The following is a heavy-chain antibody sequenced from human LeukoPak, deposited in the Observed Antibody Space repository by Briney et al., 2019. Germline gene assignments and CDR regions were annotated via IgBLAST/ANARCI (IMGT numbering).Heavy chain of an antibody. V-gene: IGHV3-21*01. CDR1: GFTFSSYS. Sequence: KPGGSLRLSCAASGFTFSSYSMNWVRQAPGKRLEWVSSISSSSSYIYYADSVKGRFTISRDNAKNSLYLQMNSLRAEDTAVYYCARDRFLEWLLYNRNWFDPWGQGTLVTVSS. J-gene: IGHJ5*02. CDR3: ARDRFLEWLLYNRNWFDP. CDR2: ISSSSSYI. D-gene: IGHD3-3*01.